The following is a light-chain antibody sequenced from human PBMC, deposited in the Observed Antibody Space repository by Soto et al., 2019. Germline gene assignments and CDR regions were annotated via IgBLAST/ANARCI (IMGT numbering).Light chain of an antibody. Sequence: EIVLTQSPGTLSLSPGERATLSCRASQSVSNNYLAWYQQKPGQAPRLLIYGASNRATGIPDRFSDSGSGTDFTLTISSLEPEDFAVYYCQQRSNWPLLTFGGGTKVDIK. CDR3: QQRSNWPLLT. CDR2: GAS. J-gene: IGKJ4*01. CDR1: QSVSNNY. V-gene: IGKV3D-20*02.